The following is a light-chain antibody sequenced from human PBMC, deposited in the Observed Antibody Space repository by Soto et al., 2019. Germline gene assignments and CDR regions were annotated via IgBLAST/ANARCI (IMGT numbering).Light chain of an antibody. CDR3: QQYYCYPWT. V-gene: IGKV1-8*01. J-gene: IGKJ1*01. CDR1: QGISSY. Sequence: AIRMTQSPSSLSASTGDRVTITCRASQGISSYLAWYQQKPWKPPKLLIYAASTLQSEVASRFSGSGSGTYSTLTISCVHSEDLAYYYCQQYYCYPWTFGQGTKVEIK. CDR2: AAS.